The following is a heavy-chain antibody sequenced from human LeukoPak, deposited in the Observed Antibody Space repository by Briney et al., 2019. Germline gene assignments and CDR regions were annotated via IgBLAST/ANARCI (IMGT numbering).Heavy chain of an antibody. D-gene: IGHD3-22*01. CDR3: AINPPIRYYVSSGYPFDY. Sequence: ASVKVSCKASGYTFTGYYMHWVRQAPGQGLEWMGWINPNSGGTNYAQKFQGRATMTRDTSISTAYMELSRLRSDDTAVYYCAINPPIRYYVSSGYPFDYWGQGTLVTVSS. CDR2: INPNSGGT. V-gene: IGHV1-2*02. CDR1: GYTFTGYY. J-gene: IGHJ4*02.